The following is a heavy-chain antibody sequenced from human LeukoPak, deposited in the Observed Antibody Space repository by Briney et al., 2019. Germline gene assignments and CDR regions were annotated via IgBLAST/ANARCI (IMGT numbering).Heavy chain of an antibody. J-gene: IGHJ4*02. CDR3: AKDWPPGYYGSGSYGDRLRASTGGCGY. D-gene: IGHD3-10*01. CDR2: IKQDGSEK. Sequence: PGGSLRLSSAASGFTFSSYWMTWVRQAPGKGLECVATIKQDGSEKYYVDSVKGRFTISGDNAKNTLNLQMNSLRAEDTALYYCAKDWPPGYYGSGSYGDRLRASTGGCGYWGQGTLVTVSS. V-gene: IGHV3-7*03. CDR1: GFTFSSYW.